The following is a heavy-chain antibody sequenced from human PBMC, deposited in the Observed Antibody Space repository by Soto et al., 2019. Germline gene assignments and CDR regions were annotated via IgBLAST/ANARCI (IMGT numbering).Heavy chain of an antibody. CDR2: IYWDDDK. V-gene: IGHV2-5*02. D-gene: IGHD3-16*01. CDR3: AHRPKSESGGGYFDY. CDR1: GFSLSTSGVG. Sequence: QITLKESGPTLVKPTQTLTLTCTFSGFSLSTSGVGVGWIRQPPGKALEWLALIYWDDDKRYSPSLKSRLTITKDPSKNQVVLTMTNMDPVDTATYYCAHRPKSESGGGYFDYWGQGTLVTVSS. J-gene: IGHJ4*02.